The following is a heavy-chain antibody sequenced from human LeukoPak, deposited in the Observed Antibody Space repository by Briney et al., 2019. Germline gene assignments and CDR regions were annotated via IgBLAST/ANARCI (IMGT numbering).Heavy chain of an antibody. CDR1: GFTFSSYA. CDR2: ISYDGSNK. V-gene: IGHV3-30*04. CDR3: AKGDYYDSSGYPYYFDY. Sequence: GGSLRLSCAASGFTFSSYAMHWVRQAPGKGLEWVAVISYDGSNKYYADSVKGRFTISRDNSKNTLYLQMSSLRAEDTAVYYCAKGDYYDSSGYPYYFDYWGQGTLVTVSS. J-gene: IGHJ4*02. D-gene: IGHD3-22*01.